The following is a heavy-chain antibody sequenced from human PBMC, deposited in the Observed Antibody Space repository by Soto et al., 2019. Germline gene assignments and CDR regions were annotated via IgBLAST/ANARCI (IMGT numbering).Heavy chain of an antibody. CDR1: GFTFSNAW. V-gene: IGHV3-15*01. D-gene: IGHD5-12*01. J-gene: IGHJ4*02. CDR3: TKSYGGYFDFDC. Sequence: GGSLRLSCAASGFTFSNAWMSWVRQAPGKGLEWVGRIKSKTDGGTTDYAAPVKGRFTISRDDSKNTLYLQMNSLKTADTAVYYWTKSYGGYFDFDCWGQGTLAAVSS. CDR2: IKSKTDGGTT.